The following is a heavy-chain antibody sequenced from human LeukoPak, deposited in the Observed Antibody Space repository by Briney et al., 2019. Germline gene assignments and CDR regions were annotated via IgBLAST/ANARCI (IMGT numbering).Heavy chain of an antibody. CDR3: ARADALYCSSTSCLFDY. Sequence: GASVKVSCKASGYTFTSYDINWVRQATGQGLEWMGWMNPNSGNTGYAQNFHDRITLTRDTSIGTAYMELSRLRSDDTAIYYCARADALYCSSTSCLFDYWGQGTLVTVSS. V-gene: IGHV1-8*01. J-gene: IGHJ4*02. CDR1: GYTFTSYD. D-gene: IGHD2-2*01. CDR2: MNPNSGNT.